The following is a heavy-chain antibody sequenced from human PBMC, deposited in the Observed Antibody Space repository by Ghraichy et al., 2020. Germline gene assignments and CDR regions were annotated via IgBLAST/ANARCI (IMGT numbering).Heavy chain of an antibody. CDR1: GGTFSSYA. CDR2: IIPIFGTA. V-gene: IGHV1-69*13. J-gene: IGHJ6*02. Sequence: SVKVSCKASGGTFSSYAISWVRQAPGQGLEWMGGIIPIFGTANYAQKFQGRVTITADESTSTAYMELSSLRSEDTAVYYCARVGRPYCSGGSCYSSGGMDVWGQGTTVTVSS. D-gene: IGHD2-15*01. CDR3: ARVGRPYCSGGSCYSSGGMDV.